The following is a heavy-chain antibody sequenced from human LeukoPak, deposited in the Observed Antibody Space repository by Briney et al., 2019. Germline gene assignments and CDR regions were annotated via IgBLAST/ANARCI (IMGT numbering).Heavy chain of an antibody. CDR2: IYYSGST. V-gene: IGHV4-59*01. Sequence: SETLSLTCTVSGGSISSYYWSWIRQPPGKGLEWIGYIYYSGSTNYNPSLKSRVTISVDTSKNQFSLKLSSVTAADTAVYYCARAGVLLWFGELRPYDAFDIWGQGTMVTVSS. CDR3: ARAGVLLWFGELRPYDAFDI. D-gene: IGHD3-10*01. J-gene: IGHJ3*02. CDR1: GGSISSYY.